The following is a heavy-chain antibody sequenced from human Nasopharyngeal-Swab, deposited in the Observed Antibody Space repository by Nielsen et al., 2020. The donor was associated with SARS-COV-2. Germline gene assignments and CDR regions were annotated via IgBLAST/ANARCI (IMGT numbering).Heavy chain of an antibody. J-gene: IGHJ4*02. Sequence: SETLSLTFAVYGGSFSGYYWSWIRQPPGKGLEWIGEINHSGSTNYNPSLKSRVTISVDTSKNQFSLKLSSVTAADTAVYYCARYLIAAAGIDYWGQGTLVTVSS. CDR3: ARYLIAAAGIDY. CDR1: GGSFSGYY. D-gene: IGHD6-13*01. V-gene: IGHV4-34*01. CDR2: INHSGST.